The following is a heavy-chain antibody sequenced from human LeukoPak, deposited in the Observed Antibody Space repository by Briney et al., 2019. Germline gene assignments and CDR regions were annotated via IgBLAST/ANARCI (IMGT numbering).Heavy chain of an antibody. J-gene: IGHJ4*02. V-gene: IGHV3-23*01. CDR2: ISYSGGST. CDR1: GFTFSNYG. Sequence: GWSLRLSCAASGFTFSNYGMRWVRQAPGMGLEWVSTISYSGGSTFYADSVRGRFTISRDNSKNTLYLQMNSLRAEDTAVYYCASRGCSGGSCYSGDYWGQGTLVTVSS. CDR3: ASRGCSGGSCYSGDY. D-gene: IGHD2-15*01.